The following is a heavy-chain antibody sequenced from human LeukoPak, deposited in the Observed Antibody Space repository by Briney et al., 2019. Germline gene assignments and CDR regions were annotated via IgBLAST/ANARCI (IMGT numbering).Heavy chain of an antibody. CDR1: GFTFSNYW. J-gene: IGHJ4*02. V-gene: IGHV3-7*01. CDR3: LPGIAAGFDY. Sequence: GGSLRLSCAASGFTFSNYWMTWVRQAPGKGLEWVANIKQDGTEKYYVDSVKGRFTISRDNAENSLYLQMNSLRAEDTAVYYCLPGIAAGFDYWGQGTLVTVSS. CDR2: IKQDGTEK. D-gene: IGHD6-13*01.